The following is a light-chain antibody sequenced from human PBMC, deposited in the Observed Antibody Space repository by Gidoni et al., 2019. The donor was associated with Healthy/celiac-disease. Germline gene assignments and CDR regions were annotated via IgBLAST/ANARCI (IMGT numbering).Light chain of an antibody. J-gene: IGKJ4*01. CDR2: DAS. CDR1: HDISNY. V-gene: IGKV1-33*01. CDR3: QQYDNLPLT. Sequence: DTQMTQSPSSLSASVGDRVTTTCQASHDISNYLNWYQQKPGKAPKLLIYDASNLETGVPSRFSGSGSGTDFTFTISSLQPEDIATYYCQQYDNLPLTFGGGTKVEIK.